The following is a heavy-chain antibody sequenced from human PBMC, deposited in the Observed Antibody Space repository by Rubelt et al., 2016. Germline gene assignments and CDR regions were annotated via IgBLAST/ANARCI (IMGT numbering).Heavy chain of an antibody. CDR2: IYYSGST. V-gene: IGHV4-59*01. J-gene: IGHJ3*02. CDR3: ARGGITMIPLDI. Sequence: QVQLQESGPGLVKPSETLSLTCTVSGGSISSYYWSWIRQPPGKGLEWIGYIYYSGSTYYNPSLKRRVTISVDTSKNQFSLKLSSVTAADTAVYYCARGGITMIPLDIWGQGTMVTVSS. D-gene: IGHD3-22*01. CDR1: GGSISSYY.